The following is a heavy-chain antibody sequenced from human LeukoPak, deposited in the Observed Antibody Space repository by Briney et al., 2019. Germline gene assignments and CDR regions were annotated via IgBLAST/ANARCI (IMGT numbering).Heavy chain of an antibody. Sequence: GGSLRLSYAASGFTFSNYAMSWVRQAPGKGLEWVSTISGSGDSTYYADSVKGRFTISRDNSKNTLNLQMNSLRVEDTAVYYCAKSNGLDYWGQGTLVTVSS. J-gene: IGHJ4*02. CDR1: GFTFSNYA. CDR3: AKSNGLDY. CDR2: ISGSGDST. V-gene: IGHV3-23*01. D-gene: IGHD2-8*01.